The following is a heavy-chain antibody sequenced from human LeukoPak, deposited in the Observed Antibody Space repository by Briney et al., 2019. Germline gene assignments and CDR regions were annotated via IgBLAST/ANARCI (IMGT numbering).Heavy chain of an antibody. CDR2: ISWDGGST. D-gene: IGHD3-10*02. V-gene: IGHV3-43D*03. CDR1: GFTFDDYA. Sequence: GGSLRLSCAASGFTFDDYAMHWVRQAPGKGLEWVSLISWDGGSTYYADSVKGRFTISRDNAKNSLYLQMNSLIAEDTAVYYCAELGITMIGGVWGKGTTVTISS. CDR3: AELGITMIGGV. J-gene: IGHJ6*04.